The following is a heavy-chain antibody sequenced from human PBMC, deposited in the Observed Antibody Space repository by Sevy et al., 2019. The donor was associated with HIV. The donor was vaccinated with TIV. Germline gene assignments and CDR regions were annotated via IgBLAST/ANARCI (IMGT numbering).Heavy chain of an antibody. CDR3: ARDPHAVPHWGSFDS. J-gene: IGHJ4*02. D-gene: IGHD3-16*01. CDR1: GFTFTRYA. V-gene: IGHV3-30-3*01. Sequence: GGSLRLSCEASGFTFTRYAFHWVRQAPGKGLEWVAVISKEGTNKYYIDSVKGRFTISRDNSRNKLFLQMERLGAEDTAMYFCARDPHAVPHWGSFDSWGQGTLVTVSS. CDR2: ISKEGTNK.